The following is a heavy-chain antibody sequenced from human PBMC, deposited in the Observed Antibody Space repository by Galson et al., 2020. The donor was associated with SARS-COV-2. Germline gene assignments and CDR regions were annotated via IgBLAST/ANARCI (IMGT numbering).Heavy chain of an antibody. D-gene: IGHD3-3*01. CDR1: GFTFNDYA. CDR3: VKGPRVDFWSDYYSGMDV. V-gene: IGHV3-9*01. CDR2: ITWNSDTI. J-gene: IGHJ6*02. Sequence: GGSLRLSCVASGFTFNDYAMHWVRQAAGKGLEWVSGITWNSDTIDYSDSVKGRFTISGDNAKNSLYLHMNRLRPDDTALSYCVKGPRVDFWSDYYSGMDVWGQGTTVTVSS.